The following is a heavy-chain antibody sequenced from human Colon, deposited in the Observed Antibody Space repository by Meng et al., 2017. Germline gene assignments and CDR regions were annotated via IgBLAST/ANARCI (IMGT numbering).Heavy chain of an antibody. J-gene: IGHJ5*01. Sequence: SETLSLTCTVSGGSFSSSRYYWGWIRQSPGKGLVWIGSIDNSGTISYNPSLKSRLNISLDTSKNHLSLKVTSVTAADTAVYYCARDHGSSNWFYYWGQGTLVTVSS. V-gene: IGHV4-39*07. D-gene: IGHD3-22*01. CDR3: ARDHGSSNWFYY. CDR1: GGSFSSSRYY. CDR2: IDNSGTI.